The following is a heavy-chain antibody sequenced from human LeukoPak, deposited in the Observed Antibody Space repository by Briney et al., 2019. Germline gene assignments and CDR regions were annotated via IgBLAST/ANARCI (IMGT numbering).Heavy chain of an antibody. CDR1: CGSLTSYY. J-gene: IGHJ3*02. V-gene: IGHV4-59*01. CDR3: AKGSTGAFDI. Sequence: SEDLSPPFNGPCGSLTSYYWGWVRPPPRQGLEWIGYTHYSGSTDYNPSLKSRVTTSVDTSNNQFSLKLTSVAAADTAVYYCAKGSTGAFDIWGQGTMVTVSS. D-gene: IGHD1-1*01. CDR2: THYSGST.